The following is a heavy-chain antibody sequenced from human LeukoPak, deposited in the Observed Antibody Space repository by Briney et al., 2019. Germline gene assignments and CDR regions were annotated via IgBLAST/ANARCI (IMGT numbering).Heavy chain of an antibody. CDR2: ISSSGSHT. CDR1: GFTFSSYS. D-gene: IGHD6-19*01. V-gene: IGHV3-21*01. CDR3: AGHSSGWYNWFDP. Sequence: PGGSLRLSWAASGFTFSSYSMNWVRQAPGKGLEWVSSISSSGSHTYYADSVKGRFTISRDNAKKSLYLQMNTLRAEDTAVYYCAGHSSGWYNWFDPWGQGTLVTVSS. J-gene: IGHJ5*02.